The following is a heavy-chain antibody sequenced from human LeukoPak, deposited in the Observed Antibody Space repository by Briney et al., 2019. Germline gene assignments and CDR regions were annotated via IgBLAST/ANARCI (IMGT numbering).Heavy chain of an antibody. CDR1: GFTFSSYG. D-gene: IGHD3-3*01. CDR3: AKGPYYDFWSGYPIIYYYYMDV. CDR2: IRYDGSNK. J-gene: IGHJ6*03. V-gene: IGHV3-30*02. Sequence: GGSLRLSCAASGFTFSSYGMHWVRQAPGKGLEWVAFIRYDGSNKYYADSVKGRFTISRDNSKNTLYLQMNRLRAEDTAVYYCAKGPYYDFWSGYPIIYYYYMDVWGKGTTVTVSS.